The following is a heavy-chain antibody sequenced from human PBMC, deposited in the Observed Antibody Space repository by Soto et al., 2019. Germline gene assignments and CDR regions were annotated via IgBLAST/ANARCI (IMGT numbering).Heavy chain of an antibody. V-gene: IGHV3-23*01. CDR2: ISASGDTT. D-gene: IGHD3-10*01. J-gene: IGHJ2*01. CDR1: GFTFSSFA. Sequence: EVQLLESGGGLVQPGGSLRLSCEASGFTFSSFALTWVRQAPGQGLEWVSTISASGDTTYYAVSVKGQFTISRDNSKNTLYLRMDYLTAGDTAVYYCAIDFGGSASRIYWYFDLWGRGTLVTVSS. CDR3: AIDFGGSASRIYWYFDL.